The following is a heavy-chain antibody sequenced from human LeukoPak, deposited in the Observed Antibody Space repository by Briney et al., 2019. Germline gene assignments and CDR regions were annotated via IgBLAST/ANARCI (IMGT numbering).Heavy chain of an antibody. Sequence: ASVKVSCKASGYTFTSYAMSWVRQAPGQGLEWMGWINTNTGNPAYVQGFAGRFVFSLDTSVSTAYLQISSLKAEDSAVYYCARDFDRGRQYLVRRYFDLWGRGTLVTVFS. J-gene: IGHJ2*01. CDR1: GYTFTSYA. CDR3: ARDFDRGRQYLVRRYFDL. D-gene: IGHD1-26*01. V-gene: IGHV7-4-1*02. CDR2: INTNTGNP.